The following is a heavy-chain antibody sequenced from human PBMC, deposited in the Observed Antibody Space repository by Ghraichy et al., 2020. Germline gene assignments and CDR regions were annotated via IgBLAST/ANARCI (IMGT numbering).Heavy chain of an antibody. Sequence: SETLSLTCTVSGGSISSYYWSWIRQPAGKGLEWIGCIYTSGSTNYNPSLKSRVTMSVDTSKNQFSLKLSSVTAADTAVYYCASSGEYYYDSSGYVEPDPWGNWGQGTLVTVSS. J-gene: IGHJ4*02. CDR3: ASSGEYYYDSSGYVEPDPWGN. D-gene: IGHD3-22*01. CDR2: IYTSGST. CDR1: GGSISSYY. V-gene: IGHV4-4*07.